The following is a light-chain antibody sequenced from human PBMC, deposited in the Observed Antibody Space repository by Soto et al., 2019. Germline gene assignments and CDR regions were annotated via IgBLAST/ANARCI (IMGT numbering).Light chain of an antibody. CDR3: AAWDDSLNGLYV. J-gene: IGLJ1*01. CDR2: SNN. CDR1: SSNIGAGYD. Sequence: QSVLTQPPSVSGAPGQRVTISCTGSSSNIGAGYDVNWYQHLPGTAPKLLIYSNNQRPSGVPDRFSGSKSGTSASLAISGLQSVDEADYYCAAWDDSLNGLYVFGTGTKLTVL. V-gene: IGLV1-44*01.